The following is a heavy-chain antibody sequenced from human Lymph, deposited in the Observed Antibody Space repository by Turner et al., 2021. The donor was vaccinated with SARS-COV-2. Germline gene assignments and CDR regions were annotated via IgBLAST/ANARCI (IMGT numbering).Heavy chain of an antibody. V-gene: IGHV3-7*01. J-gene: IGHJ4*02. CDR3: ARMGSSSWYFDY. D-gene: IGHD1-26*01. CDR2: IKQDGSEK. CDR1: GFTFSYYW. Sequence: EVQLLESGGGLVQPGGSLRLSCAASGFTFSYYWMSWVRQAPGKGLEGVANIKQDGSEKYYVDSVKGRFTISRDNAKNSLFLQMNSLRAEDTAVYYCARMGSSSWYFDYWGQGTLVTVSS.